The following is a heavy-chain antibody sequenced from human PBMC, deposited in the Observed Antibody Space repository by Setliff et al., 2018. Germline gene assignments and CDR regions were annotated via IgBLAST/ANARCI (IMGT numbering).Heavy chain of an antibody. CDR2: IRSRNDGGTT. CDR1: GFTFSSYA. Sequence: NPGGSLRLSCAASGFTFSSYAMSWVRQAPGKGLEWVGRIRSRNDGGTTDYAAPVKGRFTLSRDDSKNTLYLQMNNLKTEDTATYYCTSAKLERRTGHHYYMDVWGKGTTVTVSS. J-gene: IGHJ6*03. V-gene: IGHV3-15*01. D-gene: IGHD1-1*01. CDR3: TSAKLERRTGHHYYMDV.